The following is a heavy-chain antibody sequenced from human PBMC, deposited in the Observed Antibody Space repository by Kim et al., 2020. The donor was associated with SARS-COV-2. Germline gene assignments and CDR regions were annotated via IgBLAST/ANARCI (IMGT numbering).Heavy chain of an antibody. J-gene: IGHJ4*02. D-gene: IGHD5-18*01. V-gene: IGHV4-61*02. CDR3: AGGIGDTAMVDY. Sequence: NYNPSLKSRVTISVETSKNQFSLKLSAVTAADTAVYYCAGGIGDTAMVDYWGQGTLVTVSS.